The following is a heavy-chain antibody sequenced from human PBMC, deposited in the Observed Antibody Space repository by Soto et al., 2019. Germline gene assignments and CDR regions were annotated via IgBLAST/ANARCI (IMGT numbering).Heavy chain of an antibody. D-gene: IGHD2-21*02. CDR3: ARGSDSSFDY. Sequence: SQTLSLTCAISGDSVSSNSVAWNWIRQSPARGLEWLGRTYYRSKWYNDYAVSMKSRISINPDTSKNQFSLQLNSVTPEDTAVYYCARGSDSSFDYWGQGTPVTVSS. J-gene: IGHJ4*02. CDR2: TYYRSKWYN. CDR1: GDSVSSNSVA. V-gene: IGHV6-1*01.